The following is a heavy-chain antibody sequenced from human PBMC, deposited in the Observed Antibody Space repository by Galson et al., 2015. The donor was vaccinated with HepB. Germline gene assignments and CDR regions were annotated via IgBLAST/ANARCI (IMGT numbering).Heavy chain of an antibody. CDR3: ARDLRAVDTAMTPYNGSDP. V-gene: IGHV1-69*13. Sequence: SVKVSCKASGGTFSSYAISWVRQAPGQGLEWMGGIIPIFGIANYAQKFQGRVTITADESTSTAYMELSSLRSEDTAVYYCARDLRAVDTAMTPYNGSDPWGQGTLVTVSS. CDR2: IIPIFGIA. D-gene: IGHD5-18*01. CDR1: GGTFSSYA. J-gene: IGHJ5*02.